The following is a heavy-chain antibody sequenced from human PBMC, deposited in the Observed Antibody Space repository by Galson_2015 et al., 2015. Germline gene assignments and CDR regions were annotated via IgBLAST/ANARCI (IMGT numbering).Heavy chain of an antibody. CDR3: ARDTAPTAAERYYYGMDV. Sequence: VKVSCKASGGTFSSYAISWVRQAPGQGLEWMGGIIPIFGTANYAQKFQGRVTITTDESTSTAYMELSSLRSEDTAVYYCARDTAPTAAERYYYGMDVWGQGTTVTVSS. CDR2: IIPIFGTA. J-gene: IGHJ6*02. CDR1: GGTFSSYA. D-gene: IGHD6-13*01. V-gene: IGHV1-69*13.